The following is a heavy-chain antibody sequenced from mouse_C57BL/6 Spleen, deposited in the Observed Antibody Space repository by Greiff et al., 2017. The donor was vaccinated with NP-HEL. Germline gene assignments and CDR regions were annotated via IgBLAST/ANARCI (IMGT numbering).Heavy chain of an antibody. J-gene: IGHJ3*01. D-gene: IGHD2-1*01. CDR1: GYTFTSYW. Sequence: VQLQQSGTVLVRPGASVKLSCKASGYTFTSYWMHWVNQRPGQGLEWIGAINPGNSDTSYNQKFKGKATLTAVTSASTAYMELSSLTTEDSADKYFTCVGVTAWFAYWGQGTLVTVSA. V-gene: IGHV1-5*01. CDR2: INPGNSDT. CDR3: TCVGVTAWFAY.